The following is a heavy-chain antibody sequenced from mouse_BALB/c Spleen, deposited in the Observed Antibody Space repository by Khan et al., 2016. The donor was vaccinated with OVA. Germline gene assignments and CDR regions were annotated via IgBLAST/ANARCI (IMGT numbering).Heavy chain of an antibody. J-gene: IGHJ3*01. Sequence: VQLQESGPELVKPGASVKISCKASGYIFTDYYINWVRQKPGQGLEWIGWIYPGSGNTKYNENFKDKATLTVDTSSSTAFMQLSSLTSEDTAVYFCERGNYYGSTAWFGYWGQGTLVTVST. CDR1: GYIFTDYY. CDR3: ERGNYYGSTAWFGY. V-gene: IGHV1-84*02. CDR2: IYPGSGNT. D-gene: IGHD1-1*01.